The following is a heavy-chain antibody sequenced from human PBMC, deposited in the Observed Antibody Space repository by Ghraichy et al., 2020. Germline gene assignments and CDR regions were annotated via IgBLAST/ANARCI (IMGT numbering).Heavy chain of an antibody. CDR1: GGSFSGYY. J-gene: IGHJ4*02. CDR3: ARETIAAAGTGERFLYYFDY. V-gene: IGHV4-34*01. Sequence: SETLSLTCAVYGGSFSGYYWSWIRQPPGKGLEWIGEINHSGSTNYNPSLKSRVTISVDTSKNQFSLKLSSVTAADTAVYYCARETIAAAGTGERFLYYFDYWGQGTLVTVSS. CDR2: INHSGST. D-gene: IGHD6-13*01.